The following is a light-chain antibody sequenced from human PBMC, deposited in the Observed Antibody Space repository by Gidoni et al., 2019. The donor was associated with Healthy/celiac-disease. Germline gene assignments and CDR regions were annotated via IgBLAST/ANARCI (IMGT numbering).Light chain of an antibody. J-gene: IGLJ1*01. V-gene: IGLV2-14*03. CDR3: SSYTSSSTL. Sequence: QSALTQTAPVSGSPGQSITISCTGTSSDVGGYNYVSWYQQPPGKAPKLMIYDVSNRPSGVSNRFSGSKSGNTASLTISGLHAEDEADYYCSSYTSSSTLFGTGTKVTVL. CDR2: DVS. CDR1: SSDVGGYNY.